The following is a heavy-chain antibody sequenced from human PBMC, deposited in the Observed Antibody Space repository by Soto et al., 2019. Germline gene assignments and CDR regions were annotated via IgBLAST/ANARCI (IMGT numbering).Heavy chain of an antibody. CDR3: TPLPVIRGSIWDV. D-gene: IGHD3-10*01. Sequence: EVQLVESGGGLVKPAGALRLSCGASGVTFSNGWMNWVRQAPVKVLEWVGRIKRKVDGGTTDYASPVKCRFIISSDDSKHTVYLQLNRLKTEDTGVYYFTPLPVIRGSIWDVWSKGTRVTV. J-gene: IGHJ6*03. CDR2: IKRKVDGGTT. CDR1: GVTFSNGW. V-gene: IGHV3-15*07.